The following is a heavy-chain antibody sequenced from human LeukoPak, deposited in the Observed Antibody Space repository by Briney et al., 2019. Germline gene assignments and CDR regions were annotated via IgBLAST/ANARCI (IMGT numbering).Heavy chain of an antibody. CDR3: AKDPYYESSAYYSPFDY. D-gene: IGHD3-22*01. V-gene: IGHV3-23*01. CDR2: ISGSGGST. Sequence: GGSLRLSCAASGFSFRSYAMSWVRQAPGKGLEWVSTISGSGGSTYYADSVKGRFTISRDNSKNTLYLRMNNLRAEDTAVYYCAKDPYYESSAYYSPFDYWGQGTLVTVSS. CDR1: GFSFRSYA. J-gene: IGHJ4*02.